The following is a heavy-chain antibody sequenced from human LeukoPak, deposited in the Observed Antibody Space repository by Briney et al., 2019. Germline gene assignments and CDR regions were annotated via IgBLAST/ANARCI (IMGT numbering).Heavy chain of an antibody. Sequence: PSETLSLTCAVYGGSFSGYYWSWIRQPPGTGLEWIGEINHSGSTNYNPSLKSRVTISVDTSKNQFSLKLSSVTAADTAVYYCARRYSGYNYYYYYGMDVWGKGTTVTVSS. J-gene: IGHJ6*04. CDR1: GGSFSGYY. CDR3: ARRYSGYNYYYYYGMDV. V-gene: IGHV4-34*01. D-gene: IGHD5-12*01. CDR2: INHSGST.